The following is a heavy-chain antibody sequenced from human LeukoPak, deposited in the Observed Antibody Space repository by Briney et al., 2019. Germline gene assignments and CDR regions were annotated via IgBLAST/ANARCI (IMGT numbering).Heavy chain of an antibody. J-gene: IGHJ4*02. CDR1: GGSISSYY. D-gene: IGHD6-19*01. CDR3: ARERQSSGWYYYFDH. Sequence: PSETLSLTCTVSGGSISSYYWSWIRQPPGKGLEWIGYILYSGSTNYNPSLKSRVTISLDTSKNQFSLKLSSVTAADTAMYYCARERQSSGWYYYFDHWGQGTLVTVSS. V-gene: IGHV4-59*13. CDR2: ILYSGST.